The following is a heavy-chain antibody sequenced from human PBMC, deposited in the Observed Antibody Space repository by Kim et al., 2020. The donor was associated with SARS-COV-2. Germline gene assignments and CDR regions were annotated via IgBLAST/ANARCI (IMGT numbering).Heavy chain of an antibody. CDR3: ARGGTHPYDAFDF. CDR2: ISGSGGNT. J-gene: IGHJ3*01. Sequence: GGSLRLSCAASGFTFSRYAMNWVRQAPGKGLEWVSAISGSGGNTYYADSVKGRFTISRDNSKNTLYLQMSSLGAEDTAVYHCARGGTHPYDAFDFWGQGTMVTVSS. D-gene: IGHD3-16*01. CDR1: GFTFSRYA. V-gene: IGHV3-23*01.